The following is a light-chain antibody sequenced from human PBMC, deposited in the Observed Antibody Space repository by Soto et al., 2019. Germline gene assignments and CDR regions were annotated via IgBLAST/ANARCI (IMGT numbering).Light chain of an antibody. CDR2: DAS. CDR1: QSVSSY. CDR3: QQYCKSPLT. J-gene: IGKJ1*01. V-gene: IGKV3-11*01. Sequence: EIVLTQSPATLSLSPGERATLSCRASQSVSSYLAWYQQKPGQTPRLLTYDASNRATGIPARFSGSGSGTDFTLTISRVEPEDFAVYYCQQYCKSPLTFGQGTKVDI.